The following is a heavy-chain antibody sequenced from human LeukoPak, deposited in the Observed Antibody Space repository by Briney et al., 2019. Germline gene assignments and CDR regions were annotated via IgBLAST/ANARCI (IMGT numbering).Heavy chain of an antibody. CDR3: ARAGRSSTSCYEAPYNWFDP. CDR1: GYTFTSYA. J-gene: IGHJ5*02. CDR2: ISTNTGNP. Sequence: EASVTVSFTASGYTFTSYAMNWVRQAPGQGLEWMGWISTNTGNPTYAQGFTGRFVFSLDTSVSTAYLQISSLKAEDTAVYYCARAGRSSTSCYEAPYNWFDPWGQGTLVTVSS. D-gene: IGHD2-2*01. V-gene: IGHV7-4-1*02.